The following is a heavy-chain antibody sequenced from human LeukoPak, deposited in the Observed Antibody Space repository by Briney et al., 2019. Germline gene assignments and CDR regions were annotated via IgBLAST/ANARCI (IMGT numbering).Heavy chain of an antibody. CDR3: AKDRSYGSGSYWFWSDAFDL. CDR2: ISGSGGST. D-gene: IGHD3-10*01. V-gene: IGHV3-23*01. Sequence: GGSLRLSCAASGFTFSSYAMSWVRQAPGKGLEWVSAISGSGGSTYYADSVKGRFTISRDNSKNTLYLQMNSLRAEDTAVYYCAKDRSYGSGSYWFWSDAFDLWGQGTMVTVSS. CDR1: GFTFSSYA. J-gene: IGHJ3*01.